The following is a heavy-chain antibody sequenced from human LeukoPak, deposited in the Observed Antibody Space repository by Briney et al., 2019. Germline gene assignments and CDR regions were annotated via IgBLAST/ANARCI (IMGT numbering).Heavy chain of an antibody. CDR3: ARAFETYYYGSGSFNFDY. CDR2: ITPIFGTA. J-gene: IGHJ4*02. Sequence: ASVKVSCKASGGTFSSYAISWVRQAPGQGLEWMGRITPIFGTANYAQKFQGRVTITTDESTSTAYMELSSLRSEDTAVYYCARAFETYYYGSGSFNFDYWGQGTLVTVSS. V-gene: IGHV1-69*05. CDR1: GGTFSSYA. D-gene: IGHD3-10*01.